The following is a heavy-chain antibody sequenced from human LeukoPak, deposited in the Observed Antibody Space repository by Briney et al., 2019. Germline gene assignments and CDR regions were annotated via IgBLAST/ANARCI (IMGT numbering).Heavy chain of an antibody. V-gene: IGHV3-23*01. CDR2: IYESGQTT. D-gene: IGHD2-21*01. Sequence: GGSLRLSCVGSGFTFSSHAMSWVRQAPEKGLEWVSGIYESGQTTHYADSVKGRFSISRDNSKNTLYLQLDSLRGEDTAIYYCAKDYRIGYSDHFDYWGQGALVTVSS. CDR3: AKDYRIGYSDHFDY. J-gene: IGHJ4*02. CDR1: GFTFSSHA.